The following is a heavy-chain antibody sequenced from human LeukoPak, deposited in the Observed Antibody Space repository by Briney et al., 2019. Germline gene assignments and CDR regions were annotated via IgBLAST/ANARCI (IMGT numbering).Heavy chain of an antibody. Sequence: GGSLRLSCAASGFTFSSYGMNWVRQAPGKGLEWVSFISSSSSYIYYADSVKGRFTLSRDNAKNSLYLQMNSLRTEDTAVYYCARSIWTITMVRGANTRGVDYWGQGTLVTVSS. CDR2: ISSSSSYI. V-gene: IGHV3-21*01. J-gene: IGHJ4*02. CDR3: ARSIWTITMVRGANTRGVDY. CDR1: GFTFSSYG. D-gene: IGHD3-10*01.